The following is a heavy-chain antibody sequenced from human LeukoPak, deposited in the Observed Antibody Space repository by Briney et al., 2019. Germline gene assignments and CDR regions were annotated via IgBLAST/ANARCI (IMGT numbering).Heavy chain of an antibody. J-gene: IGHJ4*02. V-gene: IGHV4-59*01. Sequence: SETLSLTCTVSGGSISSYYWSWIRQPPGKGLEWIGYIYYSGSTNYNPSLKSRVTISVDTSKNQFSLKLSSVTAADTAAYYCARARGYSYGHNFDYWGQGTLVTVSS. CDR3: ARARGYSYGHNFDY. CDR1: GGSISSYY. D-gene: IGHD5-18*01. CDR2: IYYSGST.